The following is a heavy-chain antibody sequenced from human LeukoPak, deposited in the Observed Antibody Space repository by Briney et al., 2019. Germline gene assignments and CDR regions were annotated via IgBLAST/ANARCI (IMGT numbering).Heavy chain of an antibody. D-gene: IGHD3-3*01. J-gene: IGHJ4*02. V-gene: IGHV3-21*01. CDR1: EFTFSNYN. CDR3: ARRETVFGVVTNFDY. CDR2: ISRSGNSI. Sequence: WGTLSLSCAASEFTFSNYNMYWVRQAPGKGLEWVSSISRSGNSIYHADSLKGRFTICRDNAKNSLYLQMNSLRPQDTAVYYCARRETVFGVVTNFDYWGQGVLVTVSS.